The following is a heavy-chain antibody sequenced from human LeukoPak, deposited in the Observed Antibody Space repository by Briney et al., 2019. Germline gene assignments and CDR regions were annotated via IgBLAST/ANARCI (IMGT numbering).Heavy chain of an antibody. D-gene: IGHD1-26*01. J-gene: IGHJ5*02. CDR3: ARDIYSKLLNSGSYYDPIYNWFDP. V-gene: IGHV3-11*01. Sequence: GGSLRLSCAASGFTFSDYYMSWIRQAPGKGLEWVSYISSSGSTIYYADSVKGRFTISRDNAKNSLYLQMNSLRAEDTAVYYCARDIYSKLLNSGSYYDPIYNWFDPWGQGTLVTVSS. CDR1: GFTFSDYY. CDR2: ISSSGSTI.